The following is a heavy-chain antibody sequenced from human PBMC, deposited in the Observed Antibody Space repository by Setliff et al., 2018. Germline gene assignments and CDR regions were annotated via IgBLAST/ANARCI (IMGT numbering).Heavy chain of an antibody. Sequence: GGSLRLSCAASGFTFSNYYMTWIRQAPGKGLEWISYIHDSGNPTYYVDSVKGRFTISRDNAKNSLYLQMNSLRAEDTAVYYCARGEGGYSYGLPFDYWGQGTLVTVSS. D-gene: IGHD5-18*01. CDR1: GFTFSNYY. CDR2: IHDSGNPT. V-gene: IGHV3-11*01. J-gene: IGHJ4*02. CDR3: ARGEGGYSYGLPFDY.